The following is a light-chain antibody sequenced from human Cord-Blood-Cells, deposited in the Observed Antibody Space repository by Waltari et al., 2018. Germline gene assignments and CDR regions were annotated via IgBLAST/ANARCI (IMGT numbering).Light chain of an antibody. CDR2: WAS. CDR1: QSVLYSSNNKNY. V-gene: IGKV4-1*01. J-gene: IGKJ1*01. Sequence: DIVMTQSPDSLAVSLGESATINCKPSQSVLYSSNNKNYLAWYQQKPGQPPKLLIYWASTRESGVPDRFSGSGSGTDFTLTISSLQAEDVAVYYCQQYYSTPRTFGQGTKVEIK. CDR3: QQYYSTPRT.